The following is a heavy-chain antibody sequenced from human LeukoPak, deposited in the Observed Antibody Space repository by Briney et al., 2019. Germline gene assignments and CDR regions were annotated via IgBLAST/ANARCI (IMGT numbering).Heavy chain of an antibody. V-gene: IGHV3-21*04. CDR2: ISSSSSHI. D-gene: IGHD1-26*01. Sequence: GGSLRLSCAASGFTFSSYGMNWVRQAPGKGLEWVSSISSSSSHIYYADSVKGRFTISRDNAKNSLYLQMNSLRAEDTAVYYCAKDRLGAMLYFDCWGQGTLVTVSS. CDR1: GFTFSSYG. CDR3: AKDRLGAMLYFDC. J-gene: IGHJ4*02.